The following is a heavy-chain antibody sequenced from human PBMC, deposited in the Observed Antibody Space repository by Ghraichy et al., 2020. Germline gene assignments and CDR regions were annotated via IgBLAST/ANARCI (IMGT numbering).Heavy chain of an antibody. CDR1: GFTFSSYA. V-gene: IGHV3-30*04. D-gene: IGHD2-21*02. CDR2: ISYDGSNK. CDR3: ASEIAYCGGDCSRTFDP. J-gene: IGHJ5*02. Sequence: GGSLRLSCAASGFTFSSYAMHWVRQAPGKGLEWVAVISYDGSNKYYADSVKGRFTISRDNSKNTLYLQMNSLRAEDTAVYYCASEIAYCGGDCSRTFDPWGQGTLDTVSS.